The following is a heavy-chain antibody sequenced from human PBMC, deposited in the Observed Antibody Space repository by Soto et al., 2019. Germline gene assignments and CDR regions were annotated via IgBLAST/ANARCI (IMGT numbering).Heavy chain of an antibody. CDR3: ARDFLADNRSGSIFGGVRYYDYYGMDV. Sequence: QVQLVQSGAEVKKPGASVKVSCKASGYTFTSYGISWVRQAPGQGLEWMGWISAYNGNTNYAQKLQGRVTMTTDTSTSTAYMELRSLRSDDTAVYYGARDFLADNRSGSIFGGVRYYDYYGMDVW. D-gene: IGHD3-3*01. CDR1: GYTFTSYG. V-gene: IGHV1-18*04. CDR2: ISAYNGNT. J-gene: IGHJ6*01.